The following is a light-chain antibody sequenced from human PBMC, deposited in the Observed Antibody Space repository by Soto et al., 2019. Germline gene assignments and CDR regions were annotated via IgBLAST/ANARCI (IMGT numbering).Light chain of an antibody. J-gene: IGKJ1*01. CDR1: QSVSSSY. CDR2: DVS. Sequence: EIVLMQSPGTLSLSPGERATLSCRASQSVSSSYLAWYQQKPGQAPRLLIYDVSNRATDIPARFSGSGSGTDFTLTISSLEPEDLAVYYCQQRSNWPRTFGQGTKVDIK. V-gene: IGKV3D-20*02. CDR3: QQRSNWPRT.